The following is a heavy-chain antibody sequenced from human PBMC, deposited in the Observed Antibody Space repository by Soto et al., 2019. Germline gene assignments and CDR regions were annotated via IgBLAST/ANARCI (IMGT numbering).Heavy chain of an antibody. D-gene: IGHD3-10*01. J-gene: IGHJ6*02. V-gene: IGHV1-2*04. CDR2: INPNSGGT. CDR1: GYTFTGYY. Sequence: QVQLVQSGAEVKKPGASVKVSCKASGYTFTGYYMHWVRQAPGQGLEWMGWINPNSGGTNYAQKFQGWVTMTRDTSSSTAYMELSRLRSDDTAVYYCARVYYGSGSYPRYGMDVWGQGTTVTVSS. CDR3: ARVYYGSGSYPRYGMDV.